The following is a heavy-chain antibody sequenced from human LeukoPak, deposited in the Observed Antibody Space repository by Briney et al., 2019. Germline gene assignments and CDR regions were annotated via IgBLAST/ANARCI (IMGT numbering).Heavy chain of an antibody. CDR3: VRLDSGTYYDAFDI. D-gene: IGHD1-26*01. J-gene: IGHJ3*02. CDR2: IYYSGST. V-gene: IGHV4-59*08. CDR1: GGSISSYY. Sequence: SETLSLTCTVSGGSISSYYWSWIRQPPGKGLEWIGYIYYSGSTNYNPSLKSRATTSVDTSKNQLSLKLSSVTAADTAAYYCVRLDSGTYYDAFDIWGQGTMVTVSS.